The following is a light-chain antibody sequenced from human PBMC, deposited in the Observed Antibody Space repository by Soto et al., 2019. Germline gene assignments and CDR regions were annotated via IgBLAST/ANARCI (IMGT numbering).Light chain of an antibody. CDR3: SSFTDTGAVM. CDR1: SSAVGAYHS. CDR2: DVS. J-gene: IGLJ3*02. Sequence: QSLLTQPAGVSGSPAQSFTILFTGSSSAVGAYHSVSWYQQHPGKAPKLIIFDVSNRPSGVSNRFSGSKSGNTASLTISGLQAEDEADYYCSSFTDTGAVMFGGGT. V-gene: IGLV2-14*03.